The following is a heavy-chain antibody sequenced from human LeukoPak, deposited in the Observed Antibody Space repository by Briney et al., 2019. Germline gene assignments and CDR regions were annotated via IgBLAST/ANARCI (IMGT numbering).Heavy chain of an antibody. V-gene: IGHV3-53*01. CDR3: ARRAGAYSHPYDY. J-gene: IGHJ4*02. Sequence: GGSLRLSCTVSGFTVSSNSMSWARQAPGKGLEWVSFIYSDNTHYSDSVKGRFTISRDNSKNTLYLQMNSLRAEDTAVYYCARRAGAYSHPYDYWGQGTLVSVSS. D-gene: IGHD4/OR15-4a*01. CDR1: GFTVSSNS. CDR2: IYSDNT.